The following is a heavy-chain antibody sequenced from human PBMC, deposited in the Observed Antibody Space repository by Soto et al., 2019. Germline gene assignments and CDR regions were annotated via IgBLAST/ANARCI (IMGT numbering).Heavy chain of an antibody. CDR2: ISWNSDNI. J-gene: IGHJ3*02. D-gene: IGHD4-4*01. CDR1: GFTFDDYA. CDR3: AKDLYSNYSDAFDI. Sequence: SLRLSCAASGFTFDDYAMHWVRQAPGKGLEWVSGISWNSDNIVYADSVKGRFTISRDNAKNSLYLQMNSLRAEDTALYYCAKDLYSNYSDAFDIWGQGTMVTVSS. V-gene: IGHV3-9*01.